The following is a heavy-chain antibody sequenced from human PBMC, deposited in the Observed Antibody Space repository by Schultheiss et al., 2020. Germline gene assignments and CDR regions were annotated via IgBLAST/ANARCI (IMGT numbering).Heavy chain of an antibody. D-gene: IGHD4-11*01. CDR3: ARDDYRGDHHYGMDV. V-gene: IGHV1-18*04. J-gene: IGHJ6*02. CDR1: GYTFTGYG. Sequence: ASVKVSCKPSGYTFTGYGISWVRQAPGQGLEWMGWISPYNGNTNYAQKVQGRVTMTTDTSTSAVYMELRRLRSDDTAVYYCARDDYRGDHHYGMDVWGQGTTVTVSS. CDR2: ISPYNGNT.